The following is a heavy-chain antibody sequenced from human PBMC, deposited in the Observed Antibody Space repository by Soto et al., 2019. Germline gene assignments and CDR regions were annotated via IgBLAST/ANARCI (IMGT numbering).Heavy chain of an antibody. Sequence: EVQLVESGGGLVQPGGSLRLSCAASGFTFSDDYMSWVRQAPGKGLEWLANVKLDGSEKYYVDSVKGRFAVSRDNAKNSLDLKMNSLRAEDTAVYYCAREERGQVFDYWGQGALVTVSS. J-gene: IGHJ4*02. D-gene: IGHD1-1*01. CDR1: GFTFSDDY. CDR2: VKLDGSEK. V-gene: IGHV3-7*04. CDR3: AREERGQVFDY.